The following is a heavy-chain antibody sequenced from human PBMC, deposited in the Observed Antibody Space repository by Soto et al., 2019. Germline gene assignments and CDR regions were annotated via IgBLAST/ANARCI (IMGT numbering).Heavy chain of an antibody. V-gene: IGHV3-11*05. CDR1: GFTFSDYY. CDR2: ISDSAAFT. J-gene: IGHJ4*02. D-gene: IGHD2-15*01. Sequence: SGGSLRLSCAASGFTFSDYYMGWVRQAPGKGLEWVSFISDSAAFTSYADSVKGRFTVSRDNAKNSLYLRLNSLTAEDTAVYFCARAVGGSFLFDYWGPGSLVTVSS. CDR3: ARAVGGSFLFDY.